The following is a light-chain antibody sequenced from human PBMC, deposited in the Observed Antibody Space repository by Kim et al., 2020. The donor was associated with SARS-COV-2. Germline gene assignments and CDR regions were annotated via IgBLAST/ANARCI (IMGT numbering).Light chain of an antibody. V-gene: IGLV3-19*01. J-gene: IGLJ2*01. CDR2: GKN. CDR1: SLRSYY. Sequence: SSELTQDPVVSVALGQTVRITCQGDSLRSYYASWYQQKPGQAPLLVIYGKNNRPSGIPDRFSGSSSGNTASLTITGAQAEDEADYYCNSRDNSGNPGVVFGGGTQLTVL. CDR3: NSRDNSGNPGVV.